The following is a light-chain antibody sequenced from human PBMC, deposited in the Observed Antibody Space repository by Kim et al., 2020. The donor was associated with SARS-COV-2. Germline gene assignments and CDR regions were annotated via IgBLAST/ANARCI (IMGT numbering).Light chain of an antibody. CDR3: QSYDNSLSGSWV. CDR2: GNS. V-gene: IGLV1-40*01. J-gene: IGLJ3*02. Sequence: QSVLTQPPSVSGAPGQTVTISCTGSSSNIGAGYDVHWYQQLPRTAPKLLIYGNSNRPSGVPDRFSGSKSGTSASLAITGLQAEDEADYYCQSYDNSLSGSWVFGGGTQLTVL. CDR1: SSNIGAGYD.